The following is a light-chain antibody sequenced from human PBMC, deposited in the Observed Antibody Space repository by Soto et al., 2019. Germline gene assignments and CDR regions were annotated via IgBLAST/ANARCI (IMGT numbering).Light chain of an antibody. CDR1: QSVSSN. CDR2: GAS. J-gene: IGKJ5*01. Sequence: EIVMTQSPATLSWSPGYRQPLSCTASQSVSSNLAWYQQKPGQAPRLLIYGASTRATGIPARFSGSGSGAEFTLTISSLQSEDFAVYYCQQYNNWPPITFGQGTRLEIK. CDR3: QQYNNWPPIT. V-gene: IGKV3-15*01.